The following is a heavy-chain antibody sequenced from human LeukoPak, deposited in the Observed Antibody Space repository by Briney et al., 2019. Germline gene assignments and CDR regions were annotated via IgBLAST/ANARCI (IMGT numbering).Heavy chain of an antibody. CDR2: ISGSGGST. V-gene: IGHV3-23*01. J-gene: IGHJ5*02. Sequence: SGGSLRLSCAASGFTFSSYAMSWVRQAPGKGLEWVSAISGSGGSTYYADSVKGRFTISRDNSMNTLYLQMNSLRAEDTAVYYCAKDGPDYGDYGTWGQGTLVTVSS. CDR1: GFTFSSYA. D-gene: IGHD4-17*01. CDR3: AKDGPDYGDYGT.